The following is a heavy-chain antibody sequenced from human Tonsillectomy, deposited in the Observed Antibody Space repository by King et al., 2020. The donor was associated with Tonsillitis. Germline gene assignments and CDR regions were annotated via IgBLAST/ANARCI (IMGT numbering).Heavy chain of an antibody. J-gene: IGHJ4*02. CDR3: AREVYVSGYYYDSSGRIYFDY. CDR2: ISYDGSNK. Sequence: VQLVESGGGVVQPGRSLRLSCAASGFTFSSYAMHWVRQAPGKGLEWVAVISYDGSNKYYADSVKGRFTISRDNSKNTLYLQMNSLRAEDTAVCYCAREVYVSGYYYDSSGRIYFDYWGQGTLVTVSS. V-gene: IGHV3-30*04. CDR1: GFTFSSYA. D-gene: IGHD3-22*01.